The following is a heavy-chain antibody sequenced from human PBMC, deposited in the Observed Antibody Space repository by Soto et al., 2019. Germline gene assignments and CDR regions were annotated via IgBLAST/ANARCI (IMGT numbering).Heavy chain of an antibody. D-gene: IGHD3-10*01. CDR2: IYNDGSYT. CDR1: GFIFMMYW. V-gene: IGHV3-74*01. Sequence: EVQLVESGGGLVPPGGSVRLSCAASGFIFMMYWMHWVRQTPGKGLVWISRIYNDGSYTDYADSVKGRFPISRDNVNDTLYLQMNNLRAEDSGLYYCTRGPRPISTGTGAYWGQGTQVTVSS. J-gene: IGHJ4*02. CDR3: TRGPRPISTGTGAY.